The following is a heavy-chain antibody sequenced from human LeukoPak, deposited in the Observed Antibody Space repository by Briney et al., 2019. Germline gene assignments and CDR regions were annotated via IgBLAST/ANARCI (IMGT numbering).Heavy chain of an antibody. CDR1: GGSISSYY. D-gene: IGHD5-12*01. CDR3: ARDGGLGSGYGNRGFDYYMDV. CDR2: IYYSGST. Sequence: SETLSLTCTVSGGSISSYYWSWIRQPPGKGLEWIGYIYYSGSTNYNPSLKSRVTISVDTSKNQFSLKLSSVTAADTAVYYCARDGGLGSGYGNRGFDYYMDVWGKGTTVTISS. V-gene: IGHV4-59*12. J-gene: IGHJ6*03.